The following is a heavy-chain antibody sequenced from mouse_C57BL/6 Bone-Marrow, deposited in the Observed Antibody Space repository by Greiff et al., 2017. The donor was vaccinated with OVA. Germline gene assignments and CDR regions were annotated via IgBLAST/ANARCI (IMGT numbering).Heavy chain of an antibody. V-gene: IGHV1-52*01. J-gene: IGHJ2*01. CDR1: GYTFTSYW. Sequence: VQLQQPGAELVRPGSSVKLSCKASGYTFTSYWMHWVKQRPIQGLEWIGNIDPSDSGTHYNQKFKDKATLTVDKSSSTAYMQLSSLTSEDSAVYYCASCYYPDYWGQGTTLTVSS. CDR2: IDPSDSGT. CDR3: ASCYYPDY. D-gene: IGHD2-3*01.